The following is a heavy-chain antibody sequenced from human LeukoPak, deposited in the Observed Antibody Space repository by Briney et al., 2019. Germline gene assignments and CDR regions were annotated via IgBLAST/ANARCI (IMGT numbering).Heavy chain of an antibody. V-gene: IGHV1-2*02. Sequence: ASVKVSCKASGYTFTGYYMHWVRQAPGQGLEWMGWINPNSGGTNYAQKFQGRVTMTRDTSISTAYMELSRLRSDDTAVYYCARVGDYGDYTWYFDYWAREPWSPSPQ. CDR3: ARVGDYGDYTWYFDY. J-gene: IGHJ4*02. CDR2: INPNSGGT. CDR1: GYTFTGYY. D-gene: IGHD4-17*01.